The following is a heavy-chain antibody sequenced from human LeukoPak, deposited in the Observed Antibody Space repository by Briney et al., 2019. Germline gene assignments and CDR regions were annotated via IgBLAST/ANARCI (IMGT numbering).Heavy chain of an antibody. V-gene: IGHV1-8*02. CDR2: MKPTNGNT. D-gene: IGHD3-16*01. CDR3: ARSRVGEDY. J-gene: IGHJ4*02. CDR1: GYTFTDYD. Sequence: ASVKVSCKASGYTFTDYDINWLRQATGQGLEWMGWMKPTNGNTEYAQKFRGRVTMTRDTSISTAYMELSTLTSEDTAVYYCARSRVGEDYWGRGTRVTVPS.